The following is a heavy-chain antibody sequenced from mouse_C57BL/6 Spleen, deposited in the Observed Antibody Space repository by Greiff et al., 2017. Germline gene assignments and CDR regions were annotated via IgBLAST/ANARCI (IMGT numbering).Heavy chain of an antibody. Sequence: QVQLQQSGAELVKPGASVKLSCKASGYTFTEYTIHWVKQRSGQGLEWIGWFYPGSGSIKYNEKFKDKDTLTADKSSSTVYMELSRLTSEDSAVYFCARHEGPYDGYSAWFAYWGQGTLVTVSA. CDR2: FYPGSGSI. V-gene: IGHV1-62-2*01. D-gene: IGHD2-3*01. J-gene: IGHJ3*01. CDR3: ARHEGPYDGYSAWFAY. CDR1: GYTFTEYT.